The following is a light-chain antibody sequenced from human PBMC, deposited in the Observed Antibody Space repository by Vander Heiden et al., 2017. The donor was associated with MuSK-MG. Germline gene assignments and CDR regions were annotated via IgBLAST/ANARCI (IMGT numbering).Light chain of an antibody. V-gene: IGKV1-33*01. Sequence: DIQMTQSPSSLSASVGDKITISCQASQDISYYLNWYQQKPGKAPKLLIYGSSTLKTGVPSRFSGSGSATDFTFTISGLQPEDFATYYCQQDDYLPVTFGQGTQMEI. J-gene: IGKJ5*01. CDR3: QQDDYLPVT. CDR1: QDISYY. CDR2: GSS.